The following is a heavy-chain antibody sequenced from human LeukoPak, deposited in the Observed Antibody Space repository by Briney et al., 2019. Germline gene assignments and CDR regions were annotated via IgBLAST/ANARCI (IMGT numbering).Heavy chain of an antibody. V-gene: IGHV4-34*01. CDR3: ARARDIVVVPAAIPEYGMDV. CDR2: INHSGST. CDR1: GGSFSGYY. J-gene: IGHJ6*02. Sequence: SETLSLTCAVYGGSFSGYYWSWIRQPPGKGLEWIGEINHSGSTNHNPSLKSRVTISVDTSKNQFSLKLSSVTAADTAVYYCARARDIVVVPAAIPEYGMDVWGQGTTVTVSS. D-gene: IGHD2-2*02.